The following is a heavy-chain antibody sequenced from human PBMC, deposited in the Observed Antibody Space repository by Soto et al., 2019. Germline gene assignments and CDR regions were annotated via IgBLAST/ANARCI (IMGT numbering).Heavy chain of an antibody. CDR3: ARAKLNWCDP. CDR2: IYPTGST. CDR1: GDSISGSNW. J-gene: IGHJ5*02. V-gene: IGHV4-4*02. Sequence: QVQLQESGPGLVKPSGTLSLTCAVSGDSISGSNWWTWVRQHPGKVLEGIGDIYPTGSTNHNPSRKGRVTISLDQSRKNFSLKVSSVTAADTAVYYCARAKLNWCDPWGQGTLVTVSS.